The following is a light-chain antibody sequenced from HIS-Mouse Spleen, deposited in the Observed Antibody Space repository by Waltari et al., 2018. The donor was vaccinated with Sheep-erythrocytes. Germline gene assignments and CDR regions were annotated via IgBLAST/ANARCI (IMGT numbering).Light chain of an antibody. CDR2: QDS. CDR3: AAWDDSLSGNWV. Sequence: SYELTQPPSVSVSPGQTASITCSGDKLGDKYACWYQKKPGHSPVLVIYQDSKRPSGIPERFSGSNSGTSASLAISGLRSEDEADYYCAAWDDSLSGNWVFGGGTKLTVL. CDR1: KLGDKY. V-gene: IGLV3-1*01. J-gene: IGLJ3*02.